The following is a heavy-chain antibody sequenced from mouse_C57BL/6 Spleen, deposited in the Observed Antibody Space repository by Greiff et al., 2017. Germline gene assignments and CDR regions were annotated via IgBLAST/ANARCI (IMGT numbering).Heavy chain of an antibody. Sequence: QVQLKQSGPELVKPGASVKISCKASGYAFSSSWMNWVKQRPGNGLEWIGRIYPGDGDTNYNGKFKGKATLTADKSSSTAYMQLSSLTSEDSAVYFCASPITTVVGLDYWGQGTTLTVSS. CDR1: GYAFSSSW. V-gene: IGHV1-82*01. J-gene: IGHJ2*01. D-gene: IGHD1-1*01. CDR3: ASPITTVVGLDY. CDR2: IYPGDGDT.